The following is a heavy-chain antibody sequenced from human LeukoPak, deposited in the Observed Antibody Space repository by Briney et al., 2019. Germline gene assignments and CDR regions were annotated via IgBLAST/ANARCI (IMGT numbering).Heavy chain of an antibody. V-gene: IGHV4-34*01. CDR1: GGSFSGYY. CDR3: ARHGKTYYYGSGSYGNYMDV. J-gene: IGHJ6*03. D-gene: IGHD3-10*01. CDR2: INHSGST. Sequence: SETLSLTCAVYGGSFSGYYWSWLRQPPGKGLEWIGEINHSGSTNYNPSLKSRVTISVDTSKNQFSLKLSSVTAADTAVYYCARHGKTYYYGSGSYGNYMDVWGKGTTVTISS.